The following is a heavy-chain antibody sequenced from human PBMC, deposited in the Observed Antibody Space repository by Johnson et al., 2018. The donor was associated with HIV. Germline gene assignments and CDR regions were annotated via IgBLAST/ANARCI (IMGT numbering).Heavy chain of an antibody. CDR1: GFTFSSYW. CDR3: AKDKFMFLDNPVDAFDV. J-gene: IGHJ3*01. CDR2: ISFDGSHK. D-gene: IGHD3/OR15-3a*01. V-gene: IGHV3-30*18. Sequence: QVQLVESGGGLVQPGRSLRLSCAASGFTFSSYWMSWVRQAPGKGLEWVAVISFDGSHKYYTDSVKGLSTISRDNSNNTLYLHMNSLRPDDTGVYYCAKDKFMFLDNPVDAFDVWGQGTMVTFSS.